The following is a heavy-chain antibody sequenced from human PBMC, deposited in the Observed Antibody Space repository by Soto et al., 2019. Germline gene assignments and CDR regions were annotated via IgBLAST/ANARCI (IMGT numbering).Heavy chain of an antibody. J-gene: IGHJ5*02. Sequence: QVQLVQSGAAVKKPVSSVKVSCKASGGTFSSYAISWVRQAPGQGLEWMGGTIPIVGTANYAQKLQGRVTITAAESTSTVFMELISLRHEDTAVYYCVRSWFDPWGQGTLVTVSS. D-gene: IGHD6-6*01. CDR3: VRSWFDP. V-gene: IGHV1-69*12. CDR2: TIPIVGTA. CDR1: GGTFSSYA.